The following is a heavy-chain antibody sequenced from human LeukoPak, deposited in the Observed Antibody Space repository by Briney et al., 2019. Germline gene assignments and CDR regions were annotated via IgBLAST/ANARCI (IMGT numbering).Heavy chain of an antibody. V-gene: IGHV3-48*03. CDR2: ISSSGSTI. D-gene: IGHD5-12*01. Sequence: PGGSLRLSCAASGFTFSSYEMNWVRQAPGKGLEWVSYISSSGSTIYYAGSVKGRFTISRDNAKNSLYLQMNSLRAEDTAVYYCARESDYSSLDYWGQGTLVTVSS. J-gene: IGHJ4*02. CDR1: GFTFSSYE. CDR3: ARESDYSSLDY.